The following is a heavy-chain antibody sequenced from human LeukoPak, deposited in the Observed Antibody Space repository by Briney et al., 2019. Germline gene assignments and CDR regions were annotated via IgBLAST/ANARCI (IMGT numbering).Heavy chain of an antibody. Sequence: SETLSLTCAVYGGSFSGYYWSWIRQPPGKGLEWIGEINHSGSTNYNPSLKSRVTISVDTSKNQFSLKLSSVTAADTAVYYCARGLTIFGVALFDMDVWGKGTTVTVSS. J-gene: IGHJ6*03. D-gene: IGHD3-3*01. CDR3: ARGLTIFGVALFDMDV. V-gene: IGHV4-34*01. CDR2: INHSGST. CDR1: GGSFSGYY.